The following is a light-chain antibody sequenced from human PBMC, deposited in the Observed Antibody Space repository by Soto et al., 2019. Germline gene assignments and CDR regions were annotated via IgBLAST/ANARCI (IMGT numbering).Light chain of an antibody. V-gene: IGKV3-15*01. J-gene: IGKJ2*01. CDR2: GAS. Sequence: EIVMTQSPATLSVSPGERATLSCRASQSVSSNLAWYQQKPGQAPRLLIYGASTRATGIPARFSGSGSGTELTLTISSLQSEDFAVYYCQQYNNWPLYTFGQGTKLEIK. CDR3: QQYNNWPLYT. CDR1: QSVSSN.